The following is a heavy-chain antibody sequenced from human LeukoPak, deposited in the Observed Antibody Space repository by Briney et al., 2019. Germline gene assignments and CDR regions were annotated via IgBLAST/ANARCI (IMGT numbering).Heavy chain of an antibody. J-gene: IGHJ4*02. CDR2: ISSSGSTI. CDR3: APEYYYDSSGYYGSY. Sequence: GGSLRLSCAASGFTFSSYAMSWVRQAPGKGLEWVSAISSSGSTIYYADSVKGRFTISRDNAKNSLYLQMNSLRAEDTAVYYCAPEYYYDSSGYYGSYWGQGTLVTVSS. V-gene: IGHV3-48*03. CDR1: GFTFSSYA. D-gene: IGHD3-22*01.